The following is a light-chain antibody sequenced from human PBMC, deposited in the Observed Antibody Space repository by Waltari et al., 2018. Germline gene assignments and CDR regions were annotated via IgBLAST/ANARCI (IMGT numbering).Light chain of an antibody. CDR3: QSYDSGQWV. J-gene: IGLJ3*02. V-gene: IGLV1-40*01. CDR1: SSNIGAGPE. CDR2: DND. Sequence: QSVLTQPPSVSGAPGQRVTISCTGSSSNIGAGPEVHWYQQFSGTAPKLLIFDNDNRPSGVPDRFSGSRSGTSAYLAITGLQTDDEADYFCQSYDSGQWVFGGGTKVTVL.